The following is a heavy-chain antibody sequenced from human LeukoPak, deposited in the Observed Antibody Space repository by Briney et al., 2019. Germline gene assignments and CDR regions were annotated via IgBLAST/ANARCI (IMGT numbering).Heavy chain of an antibody. CDR2: IYYSGST. CDR3: ARASITMVRGASGAFDI. J-gene: IGHJ3*02. Sequence: SETLFLTCTVSGGSISSSSYYWGWIRQPPGKGLEWIGSIYYSGSTYYNPSLKSRVTISVDTSKNQFSLKLSSVTAADTAVYYCARASITMVRGASGAFDIWGQGTMVTVSS. D-gene: IGHD3-10*01. V-gene: IGHV4-39*07. CDR1: GGSISSSSYY.